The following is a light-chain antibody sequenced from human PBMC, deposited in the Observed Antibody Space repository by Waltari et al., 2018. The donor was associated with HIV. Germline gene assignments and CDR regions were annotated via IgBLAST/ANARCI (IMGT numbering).Light chain of an antibody. Sequence: QSVLTQPPSASGTPGQRVTISCSGSSSNIGSTYVYWYQHFPGPTPKLLIYRNNPRPSGVPDRVSGSKSGTSASLAISGLRSEDEADYYWAAWDDSLSGRVFGGGTKLTVL. CDR2: RNN. CDR1: SSNIGSTY. V-gene: IGLV1-47*01. CDR3: AAWDDSLSGRV. J-gene: IGLJ3*02.